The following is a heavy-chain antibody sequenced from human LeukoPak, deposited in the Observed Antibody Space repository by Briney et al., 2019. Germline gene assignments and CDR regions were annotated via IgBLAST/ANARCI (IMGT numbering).Heavy chain of an antibody. D-gene: IGHD6-13*01. Sequence: GGSLRLSCAASRFTFSNYGMHWVRQAPGKGLERVAFIRFDGSNKNYADSVKGRFTISRDNSKNTLYLQMNSLRAEDTAVYYCAKKGSSSWYHFDYWGQGTLVTVSP. CDR1: RFTFSNYG. CDR3: AKKGSSSWYHFDY. CDR2: IRFDGSNK. J-gene: IGHJ4*02. V-gene: IGHV3-30*02.